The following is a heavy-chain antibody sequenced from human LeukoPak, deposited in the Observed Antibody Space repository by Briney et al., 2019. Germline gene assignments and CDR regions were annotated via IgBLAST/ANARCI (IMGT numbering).Heavy chain of an antibody. CDR1: GGSISSYY. J-gene: IGHJ4*02. CDR2: IYYSGST. V-gene: IGHV4-59*01. Sequence: SETLSLTCTVSGGSISSYYWSWIRQPPGKGLEWIGYIYYSGSTNYNPPLKSRVTISVDTSKNQFSLKLSSVTAADTAVYYCARADSSGSTYTLDYWGQGTLVTVSS. CDR3: ARADSSGSTYTLDY. D-gene: IGHD6-19*01.